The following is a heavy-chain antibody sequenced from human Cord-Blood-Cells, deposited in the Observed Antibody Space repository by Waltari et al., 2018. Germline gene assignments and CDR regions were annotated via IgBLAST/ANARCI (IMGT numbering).Heavy chain of an antibody. CDR1: GYTFTGYY. D-gene: IGHD4-17*01. CDR2: INPNSGGT. CDR3: ARVSAVTTFYFDY. J-gene: IGHJ4*02. V-gene: IGHV1-2*04. Sequence: QVQLVQSGAEVKKPGASVKVSCKASGYTFTGYYIHWVRQAPGQGLEWRVVINPNSGGTNYSQKFHGWVTMTRDTSISTAYMELSRLRSDDTAVYYCARVSAVTTFYFDYWGQGTLVTVSS.